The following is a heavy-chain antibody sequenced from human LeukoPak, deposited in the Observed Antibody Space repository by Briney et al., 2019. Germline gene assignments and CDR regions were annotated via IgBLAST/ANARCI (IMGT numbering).Heavy chain of an antibody. V-gene: IGHV1-2*02. CDR3: ARDLNCSGGSCHSGYWFDP. CDR2: INPNSGGT. Sequence: ASVKVSCKASGYTFTGYYMHWVRQAPGQGLEWMGWINPNSGGTNYAQKFQGRVTMTRDTSISTAYMELSRLRSDDTAVYYCARDLNCSGGSCHSGYWFDPWGQGTLVTVSS. D-gene: IGHD2-15*01. CDR1: GYTFTGYY. J-gene: IGHJ5*02.